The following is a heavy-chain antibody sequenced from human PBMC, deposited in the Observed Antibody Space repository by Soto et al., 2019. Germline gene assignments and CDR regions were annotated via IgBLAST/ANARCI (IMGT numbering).Heavy chain of an antibody. CDR2: IHYSGTT. CDR1: GYSIRSGYF. J-gene: IGHJ4*02. Sequence: SETLSLTCAVSGYSIRSGYFWTWIRQPPGKGLEWIGYIHYSGTTSFFPSYNPSLRSRVTISEDTSKNQFSLKLLSVTTADTAVYFCAAGEASSRNLAPYYLDFWGQGTLVTVSS. CDR3: AAGEASSRNLAPYYLDF. V-gene: IGHV4-61*01. D-gene: IGHD6-13*01.